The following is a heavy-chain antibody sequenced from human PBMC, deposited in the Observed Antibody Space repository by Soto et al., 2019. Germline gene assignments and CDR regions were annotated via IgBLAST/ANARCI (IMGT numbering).Heavy chain of an antibody. CDR1: GFTFSSYA. D-gene: IGHD6-19*01. CDR2: ISGSGGTT. J-gene: IGHJ3*02. Sequence: EVQLLESGGGLVQPGGSLRLSCAASGFTFSSYAMSWVRQAPGKGLEWVSAISGSGGTTYNPDSVKGRFTFSRDNSKNTLYLQMNSLRAEDPAVYYCAKTANGWFSAFDIWGQGTMVTVSS. CDR3: AKTANGWFSAFDI. V-gene: IGHV3-23*01.